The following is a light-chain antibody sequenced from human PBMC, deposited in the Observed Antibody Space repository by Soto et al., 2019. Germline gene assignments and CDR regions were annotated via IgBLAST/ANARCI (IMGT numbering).Light chain of an antibody. CDR1: HSISTY. J-gene: IGKJ2*01. V-gene: IGKV1-39*01. CDR3: QHTYSAPYT. CDR2: AAS. Sequence: DIQMTQSPSSLSASIGDRVTITCRAGHSISTYLNWYQQKPGKAPKLLIYAASSLQSGVPSRFSGSGSGTDFTLTINSLQPEDFATYYCQHTYSAPYTFGPGTKLEIK.